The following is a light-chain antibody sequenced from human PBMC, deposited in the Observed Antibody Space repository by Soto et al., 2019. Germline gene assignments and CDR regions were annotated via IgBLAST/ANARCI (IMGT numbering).Light chain of an antibody. CDR1: NSNLGAGYD. J-gene: IGLJ2*01. Sequence: QSVLTQPPSVSGAPGQRVTISCTGNNSNLGAGYDVHWYQQLPGAAPKLVIFGNRNRPSGVPERFSGSKSDNTASLTISGLQAEDEADYYCSSYTSTSTLVVLGGGTKLTVL. CDR2: GNR. V-gene: IGLV1-40*01. CDR3: SSYTSTSTLVV.